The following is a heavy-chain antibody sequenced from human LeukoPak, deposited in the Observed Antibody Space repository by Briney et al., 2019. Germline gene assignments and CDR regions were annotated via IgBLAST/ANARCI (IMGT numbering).Heavy chain of an antibody. CDR2: IYTTGST. V-gene: IGHV4-4*07. D-gene: IGHD6-13*01. Sequence: TSETLSLTCSVSGDFISSYYWSWIRQPAGKGLEWIGRIYTTGSTNYNPSLKSRVTMSVDTSKNHFSLKLSSVTAADTAVYYCARGIAAAAKQGGFDFWGEGTLVTVSS. J-gene: IGHJ4*02. CDR3: ARGIAAAAKQGGFDF. CDR1: GDFISSYY.